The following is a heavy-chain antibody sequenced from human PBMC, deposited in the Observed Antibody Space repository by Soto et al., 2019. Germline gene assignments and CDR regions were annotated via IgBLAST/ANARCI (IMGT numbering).Heavy chain of an antibody. CDR1: GFTFSTYA. V-gene: IGHV3-23*01. CDR2: ITGNGGST. J-gene: IGHJ4*02. CDR3: ATNSAATIMVGYDY. D-gene: IGHD5-12*01. Sequence: EVQLLESGGDLVQPGGSLRLSCAASGFTFSTYALSWVRQAPGKGLAWVSAITGNGGSTYYADSVRGRFTISRDNSKNTFYLHMSSLRAEDKAVYCCATNSAATIMVGYDYWGQRTLVTVSS.